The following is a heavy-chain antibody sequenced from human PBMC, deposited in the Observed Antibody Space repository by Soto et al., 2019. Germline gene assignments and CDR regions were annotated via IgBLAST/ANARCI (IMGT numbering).Heavy chain of an antibody. CDR3: ARGGGVGVAGSAAFDM. CDR1: GYPVTAYY. Sequence: QLHLVQSGAVVKKPGASVTVSCSASGYPVTAYYMHWVRQAPGRGLEWMGGINPATGAAKYTQTFQGRVTMTRDPSTSTVFSELGGLTSEDTAVFYCARGGGVGVAGSAAFDMWGQGTLVTVSS. D-gene: IGHD3-3*01. J-gene: IGHJ3*02. V-gene: IGHV1-2*02. CDR2: INPATGAA.